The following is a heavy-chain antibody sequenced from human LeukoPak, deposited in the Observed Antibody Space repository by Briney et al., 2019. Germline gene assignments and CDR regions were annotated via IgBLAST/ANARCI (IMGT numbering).Heavy chain of an antibody. Sequence: ASVKVSCKASGYTFTGYYMHWVRQAPGQGLEWMGWINPNSGGTNYAQKFQGRVTMTRDTSISTAYMELSRLRSDDTAVYYCARDDYGDYVGPRAGYWGQGTLVTVSS. CDR3: ARDDYGDYVGPRAGY. D-gene: IGHD4-17*01. V-gene: IGHV1-2*02. J-gene: IGHJ4*02. CDR2: INPNSGGT. CDR1: GYTFTGYY.